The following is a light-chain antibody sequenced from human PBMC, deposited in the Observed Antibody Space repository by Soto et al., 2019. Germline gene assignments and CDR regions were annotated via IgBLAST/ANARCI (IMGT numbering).Light chain of an antibody. J-gene: IGKJ1*01. CDR1: QNVRSN. CDR2: GAS. V-gene: IGKV3-15*01. CDR3: QQYGSSPST. Sequence: EIVMTQSPATLSVSPGERATLSCRASQNVRSNLAWYQQKPGQAPRLLIYGASTRATGIPARFSGRGSGTEFILTISRLEPEDFAVYYCQQYGSSPSTFGQGTKVDIK.